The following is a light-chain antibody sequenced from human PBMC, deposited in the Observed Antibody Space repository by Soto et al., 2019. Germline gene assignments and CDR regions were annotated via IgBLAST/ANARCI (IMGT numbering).Light chain of an antibody. CDR3: EHYGSSART. J-gene: IGKJ2*01. CDR1: QSLSSY. CDR2: AAS. V-gene: IGKV3-20*01. Sequence: IVLTQSPGPLSLSPGERATLSCRASQSLSSYLAWYQQKPGQAPRLLIYAASSRSTGIPDRFSGSGSGTDFTLTISRLEAEDFAVYYCEHYGSSARTFGQGTKLEIK.